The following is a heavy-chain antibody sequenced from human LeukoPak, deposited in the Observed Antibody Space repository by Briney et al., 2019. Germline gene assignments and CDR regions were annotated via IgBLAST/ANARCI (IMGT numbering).Heavy chain of an antibody. J-gene: IGHJ3*02. CDR3: ARDPNSKYSYGPFDI. D-gene: IGHD5-18*01. CDR2: ISYDGSNK. V-gene: IGHV3-30*04. Sequence: GGSLRLSCAASGFTFSSYAMHWVRQAPGKGLEWVAVISYDGSNKYYADPVKGRFTISRDNSKNTLYLQMNSLRAEDTAVYYCARDPNSKYSYGPFDIWGQGTMVTVSS. CDR1: GFTFSSYA.